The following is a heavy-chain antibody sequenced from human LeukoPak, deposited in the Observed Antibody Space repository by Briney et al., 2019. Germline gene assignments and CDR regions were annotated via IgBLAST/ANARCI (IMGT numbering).Heavy chain of an antibody. CDR1: GYTFTGYY. J-gene: IGHJ4*02. D-gene: IGHD3-22*01. V-gene: IGHV1-2*02. CDR2: INPNSGAT. Sequence: ASVKVSCKASGYTFTGYYMHWVRQAPGQGFEWMGWINPNSGATNFAQKFQGRVTMTRDTAISTAYMELNRLRSDDTAVYYCARDDSSGYPSYYFDYWGQGTLVTVSS. CDR3: ARDDSSGYPSYYFDY.